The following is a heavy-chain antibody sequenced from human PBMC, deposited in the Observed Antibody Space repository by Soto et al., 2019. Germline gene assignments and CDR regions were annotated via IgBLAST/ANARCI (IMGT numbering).Heavy chain of an antibody. V-gene: IGHV3-23*01. J-gene: IGHJ6*02. Sequence: GGSLRLSCAASGFTFSSYAMSWVRQAPGKGLEWVSAISGSGGSTCYADSVKGRFTISRDNSKNTLYLQMNSLRAEDTAVYYCAKGVDTAMVTTGYYGMDVWGQGTTVTVSS. CDR1: GFTFSSYA. D-gene: IGHD5-18*01. CDR2: ISGSGGST. CDR3: AKGVDTAMVTTGYYGMDV.